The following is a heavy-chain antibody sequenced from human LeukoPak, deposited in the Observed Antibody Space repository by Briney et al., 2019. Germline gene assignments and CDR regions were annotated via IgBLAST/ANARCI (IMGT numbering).Heavy chain of an antibody. CDR1: GSTFSGSA. V-gene: IGHV3-73*01. Sequence: GGSLRLSCAASGSTFSGSAMHWVRQASGKGLEWVGRIRSKANSYATAYAASVKGRFTISRDDSKNTAYLQMNSLKTEDTAVYYCTRRYGGNPGSNWFDPWGQGTLVTVSS. J-gene: IGHJ5*02. CDR2: IRSKANSYAT. D-gene: IGHD4-23*01. CDR3: TRRYGGNPGSNWFDP.